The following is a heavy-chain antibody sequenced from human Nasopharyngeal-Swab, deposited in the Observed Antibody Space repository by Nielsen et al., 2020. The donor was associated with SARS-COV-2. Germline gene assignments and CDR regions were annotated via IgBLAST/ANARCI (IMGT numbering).Heavy chain of an antibody. V-gene: IGHV4-34*01. CDR3: ARAHYDYIWGSYRSAFQDDAFDI. CDR2: INHKRGT. D-gene: IGHD3-16*02. Sequence: WICQPPGKGLEWIGEINHKRGTNYNPSLESRVTVSLDTSKSQLSLRLISVTAADTAVYYCARAHYDYIWGSYRSAFQDDAFDIWDQGTMVTVSS. J-gene: IGHJ3*02.